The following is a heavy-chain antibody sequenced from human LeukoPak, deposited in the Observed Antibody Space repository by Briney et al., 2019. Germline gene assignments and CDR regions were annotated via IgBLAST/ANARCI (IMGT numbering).Heavy chain of an antibody. CDR2: IWYDGSNK. V-gene: IGHV3-33*01. CDR1: GFTFSSYG. Sequence: GGSLRLSCAASGFTFSSYGMHWVRQAPGKGLEWVAVIWYDGSNKYYADSVKGRFTISRDNSKNTLYLQMNSLRAEDTAVYYCARAAAIVGATQYYYYYGMDVWGQGTTVTVSS. D-gene: IGHD1-26*01. CDR3: ARAAAIVGATQYYYYYGMDV. J-gene: IGHJ6*02.